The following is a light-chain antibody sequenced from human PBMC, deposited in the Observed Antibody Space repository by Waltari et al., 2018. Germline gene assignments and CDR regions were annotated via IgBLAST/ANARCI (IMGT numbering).Light chain of an antibody. CDR1: QSVCRS. V-gene: IGKV3-20*01. J-gene: IGKJ1*01. Sequence: EIVLTQSQGTLSLSPGERATLACRASQSVCRSLAWYQPKPGQAPRLLIDDASRRATGIPDRCSGSGSGTDFSLTISTLEPEDFAVYYCQHYVRLPATFGQGTKVEI. CDR3: QHYVRLPAT. CDR2: DAS.